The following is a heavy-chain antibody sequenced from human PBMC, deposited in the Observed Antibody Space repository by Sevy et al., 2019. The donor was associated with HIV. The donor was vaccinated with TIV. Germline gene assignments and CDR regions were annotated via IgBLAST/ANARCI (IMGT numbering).Heavy chain of an antibody. CDR3: ARGGPLVDGTLIPWGMDV. CDR2: IKHDGSVT. D-gene: IGHD1-7*01. J-gene: IGHJ6*02. Sequence: GGSLRLSCAASGFTFSNYWMNWVRHAPGKGLEWVANIKHDGSVTYYADSVKGRFTLSRDDIKNSLSLQMNSLRAEDTAVYYCARGGPLVDGTLIPWGMDVWCQGTTVTVSS. V-gene: IGHV3-7*01. CDR1: GFTFSNYW.